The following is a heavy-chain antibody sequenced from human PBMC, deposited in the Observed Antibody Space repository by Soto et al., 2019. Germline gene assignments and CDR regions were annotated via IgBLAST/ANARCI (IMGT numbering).Heavy chain of an antibody. V-gene: IGHV4-59*01. CDR2: IYYSGST. D-gene: IGHD3-9*01. CDR1: GGTTSSYY. CDR3: ARDGGYDILTGYWGRSPPDV. Sequence: SETLSLTCTVSGGTTSSYYWSWIRQPPGKRLEWIGYIYYSGSTNYNPSLKSRVTISVDTSKNQFSLKLSSVTAADTAVYYCARDGGYDILTGYWGRSPPDVWGQGTTVTVSS. J-gene: IGHJ6*02.